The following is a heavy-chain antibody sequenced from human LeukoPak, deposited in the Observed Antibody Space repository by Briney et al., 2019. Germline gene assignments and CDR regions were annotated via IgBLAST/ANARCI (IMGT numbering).Heavy chain of an antibody. CDR1: GFTFTAYL. CDR2: MSSDGNAM. D-gene: IGHD3-22*01. CDR3: VRESEYYFDHSASFDY. V-gene: IGHV3-30-3*01. Sequence: GGSLRLSCAASGFTFTAYLIHWVRQAPGKGLEWVAVMSSDGNAMFYADSVKGRFTISRDNSKNTLYLQMNSLRVEDTAVYYCVRESEYYFDHSASFDYWGQGTLVTVSS. J-gene: IGHJ4*02.